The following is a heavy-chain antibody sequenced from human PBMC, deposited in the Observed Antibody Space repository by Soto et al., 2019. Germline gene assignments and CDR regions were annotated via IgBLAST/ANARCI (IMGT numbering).Heavy chain of an antibody. V-gene: IGHV1-46*01. D-gene: IGHD2-21*01. Sequence: ASVKVSCKASGYTFTSYYMHWVRQAPGQGLEWMGIINPSGGSTSYAQKFQGRVTMTRDTSTSTVYMELSSLRSEDTAVYYCARAYCGGECSKYYFDYWGQGTLVTVSS. CDR1: GYTFTSYY. CDR2: INPSGGST. CDR3: ARAYCGGECSKYYFDY. J-gene: IGHJ4*02.